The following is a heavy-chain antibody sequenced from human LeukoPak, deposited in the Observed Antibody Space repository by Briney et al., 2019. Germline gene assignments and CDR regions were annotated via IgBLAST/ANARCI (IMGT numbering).Heavy chain of an antibody. CDR3: ARGGYSSGPDAFDI. CDR2: ISYDGSNK. V-gene: IGHV3-30-3*01. J-gene: IGHJ3*02. D-gene: IGHD6-19*01. Sequence: PGGSLRLSCAASGFTSSSYAMHWVRQAPGKGLEWVAVISYDGSNKYYADSVKGRFTISRDNSKNTLYLQMNSLRAEDTAVYYCARGGYSSGPDAFDIWGQGTMVTVSS. CDR1: GFTSSSYA.